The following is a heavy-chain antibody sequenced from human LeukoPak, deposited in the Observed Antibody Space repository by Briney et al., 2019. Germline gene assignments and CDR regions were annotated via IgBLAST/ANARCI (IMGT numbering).Heavy chain of an antibody. CDR3: ARRRGGKYCSGGSCYSYDYYYYYMDV. CDR1: GYTFTSYG. Sequence: ASVKVSCKASGYTFTSYGISWVRQAPGQGLEWMGGIIPIFGTANYAQKFQGRVTITADESTSTAYMELSSLRSEDTAVYYCARRRGGKYCSGGSCYSYDYYYYYMDVWGKGTTVTVSS. J-gene: IGHJ6*03. CDR2: IIPIFGTA. D-gene: IGHD2-15*01. V-gene: IGHV1-69*13.